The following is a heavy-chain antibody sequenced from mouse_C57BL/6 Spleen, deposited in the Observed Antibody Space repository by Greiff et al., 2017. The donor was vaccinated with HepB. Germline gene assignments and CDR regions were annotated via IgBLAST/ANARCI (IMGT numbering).Heavy chain of an antibody. V-gene: IGHV5-4*03. CDR1: GFTFSSYA. Sequence: EVKLMESGGGLVKPGGSLKLSCAASGFTFSSYAMPWVRQTPEKRLEWVANISDGGSYTYYTDTVKGRFTISRDNAKNNLYLQMSHLKSEDTAMYYCARASYGSSFDYWGQGTTLTVSS. CDR3: ARASYGSSFDY. D-gene: IGHD1-1*01. CDR2: ISDGGSYT. J-gene: IGHJ2*01.